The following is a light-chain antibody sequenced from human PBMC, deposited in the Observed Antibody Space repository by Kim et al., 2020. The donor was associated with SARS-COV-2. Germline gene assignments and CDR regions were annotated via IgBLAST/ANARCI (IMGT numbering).Light chain of an antibody. CDR1: HSVSTN. Sequence: VSRGARAPLFGRASHSVSTNLAWDHQKPGQAPRLLIYGASTRATGIPARISGSGSGTDFTLTITSLQSEDFGIYYCQQYNNWFPFTVGQGTKLEI. J-gene: IGKJ2*01. CDR2: GAS. V-gene: IGKV3-15*01. CDR3: QQYNNWFPFT.